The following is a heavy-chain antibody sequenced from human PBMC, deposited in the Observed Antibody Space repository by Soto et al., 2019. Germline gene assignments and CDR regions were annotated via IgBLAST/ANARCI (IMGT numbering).Heavy chain of an antibody. V-gene: IGHV1-69*06. D-gene: IGHD1-26*01. CDR1: GGTFSSYA. CDR2: IIPIFGTA. J-gene: IGHJ5*02. Sequence: SVKVSCKASGGTFSSYAISWVRQAPGQGLEWMGGIIPIFGTANYAQKFQGRVTVTADKSTSTAYMELSSLRSEDTAVYCCARSGRRTNNWFDPWGQGTLVTVSS. CDR3: ARSGRRTNNWFDP.